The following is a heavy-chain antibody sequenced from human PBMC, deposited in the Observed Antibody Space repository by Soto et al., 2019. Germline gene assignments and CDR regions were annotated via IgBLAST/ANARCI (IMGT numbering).Heavy chain of an antibody. V-gene: IGHV3-74*03. J-gene: IGHJ3*02. D-gene: IGHD5-18*01. Sequence: HPGGSLRLSCAASGFTFSRYWMHWVRQAPGEGLVWVSHINDDGTITTYADSVKGRFTISRDNAENTVYLEMNSLRSEDTAAYYCLPSGLRYGNDAFDIWGQGTMVTVSS. CDR1: GFTFSRYW. CDR2: INDDGTIT. CDR3: LPSGLRYGNDAFDI.